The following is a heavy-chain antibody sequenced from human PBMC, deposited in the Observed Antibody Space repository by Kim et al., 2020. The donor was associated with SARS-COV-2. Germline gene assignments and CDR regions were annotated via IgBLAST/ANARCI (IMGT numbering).Heavy chain of an antibody. CDR3: ARVMSLGYFDY. CDR2: IYHSGST. V-gene: IGHV4-30-2*01. J-gene: IGHJ4*02. Sequence: SETLSLTCAVSGGSISSGGYSWSWIRQPPGKGLEWIGYIYHSGSTYYNPSLKSRVTISVDRSKNQFSLKLSSVTAADTAVYYCARVMSLGYFDYWGQGTLVTVSS. CDR1: GGSISSGGYS.